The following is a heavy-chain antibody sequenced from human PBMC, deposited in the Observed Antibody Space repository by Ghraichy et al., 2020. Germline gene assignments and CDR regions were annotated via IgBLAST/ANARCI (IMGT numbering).Heavy chain of an antibody. D-gene: IGHD6-19*01. CDR2: INTRSSYI. Sequence: LSLTCAAFGFTFSSYSMNWIRQAPGEGLEWVSSINTRSSYIYYADSVKGRFTISRDNAKNSLYLQMNSLRVEDTAVYYCVREYGSGWDQSYWGQGTLVTVSS. CDR1: GFTFSSYS. V-gene: IGHV3-21*01. CDR3: VREYGSGWDQSY. J-gene: IGHJ4*02.